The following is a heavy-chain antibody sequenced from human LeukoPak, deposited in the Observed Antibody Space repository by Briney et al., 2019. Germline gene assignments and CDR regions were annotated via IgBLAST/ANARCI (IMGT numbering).Heavy chain of an antibody. D-gene: IGHD2-2*01. J-gene: IGHJ5*01. CDR1: GFTFSSYW. CDR3: ARAQHGYSYGTSPGWIDS. CDR2: IKQDGSEK. Sequence: PGGSLRLSCAASGFTFSSYWMSWVRQAPGKGLEWVANIKQDGSEKYYVDSVKGRFTISRDNAKTSLYLQMNSLRAEDTAVYYFARAQHGYSYGTSPGWIDSWGQGTLVTVSS. V-gene: IGHV3-7*01.